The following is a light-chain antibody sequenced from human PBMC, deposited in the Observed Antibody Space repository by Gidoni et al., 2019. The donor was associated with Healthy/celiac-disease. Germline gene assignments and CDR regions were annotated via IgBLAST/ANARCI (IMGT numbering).Light chain of an antibody. CDR1: QCVSSSY. J-gene: IGKJ2*01. V-gene: IGKV3-20*01. CDR3: QQSASSVT. CDR2: GAS. Sequence: EIVLTQSPGTRSWSPGERATLSCRASQCVSSSYLAWYQPKPGQAPRLLSYGASSRATGIPDRFSGSGSGTDFTLTLSRLEPEDFAVYYCQQSASSVTFGQGTKLEIK.